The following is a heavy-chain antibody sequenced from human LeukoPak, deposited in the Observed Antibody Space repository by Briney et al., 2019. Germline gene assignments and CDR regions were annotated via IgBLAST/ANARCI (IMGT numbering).Heavy chain of an antibody. CDR1: GYSISSGYY. CDR3: ARQLGSPVGY. D-gene: IGHD6-13*01. CDR2: IYHSGST. V-gene: IGHV4-38-2*02. Sequence: SETLSLTCTLSGYSISSGYYWGWIRQPPGKGLEWIGSIYHSGSTYYNPSLKSRVTISVDTSKNQFSLKLSSVTAADTAVYYCARQLGSPVGYWGQGTLVTVSS. J-gene: IGHJ4*02.